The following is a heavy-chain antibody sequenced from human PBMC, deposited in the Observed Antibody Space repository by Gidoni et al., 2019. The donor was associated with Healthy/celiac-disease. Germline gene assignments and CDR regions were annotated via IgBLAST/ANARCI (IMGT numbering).Heavy chain of an antibody. J-gene: IGHJ6*02. CDR1: GGSISSGGYY. D-gene: IGHD4-4*01. CDR2: IYYSGST. CDR3: AYSNVGSRKYYYYGMDV. V-gene: IGHV4-31*03. Sequence: QVQLQESGPGLVKPSQTLSLTCTVSGGSISSGGYYWSWIRQHPGKGLEWIGYIYYSGSTYYNPSLKSRVTISVDTSKNQFSLKLSSVTAADTAVYYCAYSNVGSRKYYYYGMDVWGQGTTVTVSS.